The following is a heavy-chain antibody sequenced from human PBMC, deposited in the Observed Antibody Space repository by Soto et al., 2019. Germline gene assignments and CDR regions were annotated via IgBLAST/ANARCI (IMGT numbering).Heavy chain of an antibody. CDR1: GFTFGDYW. J-gene: IGHJ4*02. V-gene: IGHV3-74*03. CDR2: MTGDGRTT. CDR3: ATAEVDY. Sequence: GGSLRLSCAATGFTFGDYWMHWVRQPPGKGPEWVSRMTGDGRTTQYADSVKGRFTASRDNAKSTLYLQMNSLRAEDTAVYYCATAEVDYWGPGTLVTVSS.